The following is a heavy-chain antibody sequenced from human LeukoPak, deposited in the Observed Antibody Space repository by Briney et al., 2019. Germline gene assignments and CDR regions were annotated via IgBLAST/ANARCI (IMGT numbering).Heavy chain of an antibody. Sequence: GGSLRLSCTASGFTFSSYAMSWVRQAPGKGLEWVSGISGSGDSTYYADSVKGRFTISRDNSKNTLYLQMNSLRAEDTAVYYCARDYYGSGSYLTQTYYYYGMDVWGQGTTVTVSS. CDR3: ARDYYGSGSYLTQTYYYYGMDV. J-gene: IGHJ6*02. D-gene: IGHD3-10*01. CDR2: ISGSGDST. CDR1: GFTFSSYA. V-gene: IGHV3-23*01.